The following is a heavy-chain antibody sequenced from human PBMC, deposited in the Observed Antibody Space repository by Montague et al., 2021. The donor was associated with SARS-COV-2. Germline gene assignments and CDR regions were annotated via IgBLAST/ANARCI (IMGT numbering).Heavy chain of an antibody. V-gene: IGHV4-59*01. CDR3: AREGGTKSSHWWGAFDS. CDR2: IFYSGST. Sequence: SETLSLTCTVSGDSMSDYYWSWVRQAPGTGLEWIGYIFYSGSTSXNPSLNSRVTISIDTSKKQFSLKLTSVTAADTAVYFCAREGGTKSSHWWGAFDSWGHGTLVTVSS. D-gene: IGHD2-15*01. J-gene: IGHJ5*01. CDR1: GDSMSDYY.